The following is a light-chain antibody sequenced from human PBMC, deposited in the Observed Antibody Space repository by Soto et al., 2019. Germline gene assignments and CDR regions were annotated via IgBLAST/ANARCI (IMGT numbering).Light chain of an antibody. J-gene: IGKJ1*01. CDR2: GAS. CDR3: QQYGGSRT. V-gene: IGKV3-20*01. CDR1: QSVSNNY. Sequence: PPFSPKERAPLSCRASQSVSNNYLAWYQQNPGQAPRLLIYGASNRATGIPDRISGSGSGTDFTLTSSILLPYGHALYYGQQYGGSRTFGQGTKVDIK.